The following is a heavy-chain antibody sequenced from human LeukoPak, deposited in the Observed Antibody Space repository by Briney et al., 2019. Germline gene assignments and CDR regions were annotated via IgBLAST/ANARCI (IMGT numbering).Heavy chain of an antibody. V-gene: IGHV1-3*01. Sequence: ASVKVSCKASGYTFTSYAIHWVRQAPGQRLEWMGWISAGNGNTKYSQNFQGRVTFISNTSATTAFMELSSLRSEDAAVYYCARDCAAADSSGYYFDYWGQGTLVTVSS. CDR1: GYTFTSYA. CDR3: ARDCAAADSSGYYFDY. CDR2: ISAGNGNT. J-gene: IGHJ4*02. D-gene: IGHD3-22*01.